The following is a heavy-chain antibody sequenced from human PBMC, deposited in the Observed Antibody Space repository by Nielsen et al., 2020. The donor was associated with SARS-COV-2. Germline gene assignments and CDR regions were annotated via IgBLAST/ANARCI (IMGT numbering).Heavy chain of an antibody. V-gene: IGHV1-18*01. CDR1: GGTFSSYG. CDR2: ISAYNGNT. J-gene: IGHJ6*03. CDR3: AREGSGVVPGPLGIGMWYLYYYMDV. D-gene: IGHD2-2*01. Sequence: ASVKVSCKASGGTFSSYGISWVRQAPGQGLEWMGWISAYNGNTNYAQKLQGRVTMTTDTSTSTAYMELRSLRSDDTAVYYCAREGSGVVPGPLGIGMWYLYYYMDVWGKGTTVTVSS.